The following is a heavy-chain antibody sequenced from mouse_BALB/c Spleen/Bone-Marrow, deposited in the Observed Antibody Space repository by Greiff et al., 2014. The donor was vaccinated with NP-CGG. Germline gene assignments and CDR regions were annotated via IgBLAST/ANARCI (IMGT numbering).Heavy chain of an antibody. D-gene: IGHD2-4*01. J-gene: IGHJ3*01. CDR1: GFSLTSYG. CDR3: ARVSSTMITTVFAY. Sequence: VHLVESGPGLVAPSQSLSITCTVSGFSLTSYGVHWVRQPPGKGLEWLGVIWAGGSPNYNSALMSRLSISKDNSKSQVFLKMNSLQTDDTAMYYCARVSSTMITTVFAYWGQGTLVTVSA. CDR2: IWAGGSP. V-gene: IGHV2-9*02.